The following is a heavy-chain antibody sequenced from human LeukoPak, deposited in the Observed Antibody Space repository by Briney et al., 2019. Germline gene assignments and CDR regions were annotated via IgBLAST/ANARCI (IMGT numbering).Heavy chain of an antibody. CDR3: VRVSRTTMVRGIITFDS. Sequence: SVKVPCKASGGTFSTYAISWVRQAPGQGLEWMGGIIPIFGAANYAQKFQGRVTITADESTSTAYMELSSLRSEDTAVYYCVRVSRTTMVRGIITFDSWGQGTLVTVSS. CDR2: IIPIFGAA. J-gene: IGHJ4*02. D-gene: IGHD3-10*01. CDR1: GGTFSTYA. V-gene: IGHV1-69*13.